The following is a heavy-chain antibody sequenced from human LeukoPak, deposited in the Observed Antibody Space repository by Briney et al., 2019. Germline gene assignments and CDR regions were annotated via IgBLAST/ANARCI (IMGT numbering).Heavy chain of an antibody. Sequence: SETLSLTCTVPGGSISSGGYYWSWIRQHPGKGLEWIGYIYYSGSTNYNPSLKSRVTISVDTSKNQFSLKLSSVTAADTAVYYCARMGYYYYGMDVWGQGTTVTVSS. CDR2: IYYSGST. CDR3: ARMGYYYYGMDV. D-gene: IGHD3-16*01. CDR1: GGSISSGGYY. J-gene: IGHJ6*02. V-gene: IGHV4-61*08.